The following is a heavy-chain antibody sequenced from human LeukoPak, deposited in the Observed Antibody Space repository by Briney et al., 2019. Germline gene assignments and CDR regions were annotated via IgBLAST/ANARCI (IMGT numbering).Heavy chain of an antibody. J-gene: IGHJ6*03. Sequence: SETLSLTCTVSGGSISSGSYYWSWIRQPAGKGLEWIGRIYSSGSTNYNPSLRSRATISIDTSSNEFSLKLSSVTAADTAVYYCVSSGYNPRFYYYYLDVWGKGTTVTISS. D-gene: IGHD3-22*01. CDR1: GGSISSGSYY. CDR2: IYSSGST. V-gene: IGHV4-61*02. CDR3: VSSGYNPRFYYYYLDV.